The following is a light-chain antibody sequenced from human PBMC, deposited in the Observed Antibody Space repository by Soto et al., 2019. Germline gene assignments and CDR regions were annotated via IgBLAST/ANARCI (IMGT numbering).Light chain of an antibody. Sequence: SQAGNVCRSRWQSNNIKCTGTSSDVGSYNLVSWYQQHPGKAPKLMIYEVSKRPSGVSNRFSGSKSGNTASLTISGLQAEDEADYYCCSYAGSSTFVVFGTGTKVTVL. CDR2: EVS. CDR3: CSYAGSSTFVV. CDR1: SSDVGSYNL. V-gene: IGLV2-23*02. J-gene: IGLJ1*01.